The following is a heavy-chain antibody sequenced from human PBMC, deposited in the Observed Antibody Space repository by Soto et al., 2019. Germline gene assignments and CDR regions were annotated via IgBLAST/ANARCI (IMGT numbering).Heavy chain of an antibody. V-gene: IGHV1-18*04. Sequence: QVQLVQSGAEVKKPGASVKVSCKASGYTFTTYAINCVRQAPGQGLESMGWINPYNDNAFYAQNLQGRITMTTGISTTTAYMELRSLRSEDTAVYYCARGDMDVWGQGTRVTVSS. CDR2: INPYNDNA. CDR3: ARGDMDV. J-gene: IGHJ6*02. CDR1: GYTFTTYA.